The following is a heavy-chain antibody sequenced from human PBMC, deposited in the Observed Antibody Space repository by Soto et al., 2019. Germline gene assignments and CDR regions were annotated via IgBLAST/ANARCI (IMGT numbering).Heavy chain of an antibody. J-gene: IGHJ4*02. Sequence: QVQLEQSGAEVKKPGASVKVSCKVSVYPFVSYALHWVRQAPGQSLEWMGWINAGDGDTKYAQKFQGRVIITRDTSARTAYVELSSLTSEDTAVYYCAREPLVAFDFWGQGTLVTVSS. CDR2: INAGDGDT. CDR1: VYPFVSYA. V-gene: IGHV1-3*01. CDR3: AREPLVAFDF. D-gene: IGHD2-8*02.